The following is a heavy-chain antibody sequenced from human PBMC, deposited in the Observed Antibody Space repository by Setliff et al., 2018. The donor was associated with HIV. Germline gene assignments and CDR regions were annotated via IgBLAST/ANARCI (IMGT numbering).Heavy chain of an antibody. CDR2: IETSGGNI. Sequence: SETLSLTCTVSGDSINSGTYYWNWLRQAAGKGLEWIGRIETSGGNIDSNPSFKSRVTMSGDTPKNQFSLKLSSVTAADTAVYYCARDGVWSSGLDAFDIWGQGTMVTVSS. D-gene: IGHD3-22*01. V-gene: IGHV4-61*02. J-gene: IGHJ3*02. CDR3: ARDGVWSSGLDAFDI. CDR1: GDSINSGTYY.